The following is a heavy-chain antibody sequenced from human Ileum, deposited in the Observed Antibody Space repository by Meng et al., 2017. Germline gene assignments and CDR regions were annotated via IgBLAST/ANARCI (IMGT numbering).Heavy chain of an antibody. D-gene: IGHD4-17*01. CDR3: ARGRYGDSRRGGYFQH. V-gene: IGHV4-34*01. J-gene: IGHJ1*01. CDR1: GGSFSGYY. Sequence: HGQIQQWGAGLLKTSETLALPCGVYGGSFSGYYWSWIRQPPGKGLEWIGEINHSGSTNYNPSLKRRVTISVDTSKNQFSLKLSSVTAADTAVYYCARGRYGDSRRGGYFQHWGQGTLVTVSS. CDR2: INHSGST.